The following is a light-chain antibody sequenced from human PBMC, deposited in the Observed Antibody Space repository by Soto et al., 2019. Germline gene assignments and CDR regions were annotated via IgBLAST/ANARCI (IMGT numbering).Light chain of an antibody. CDR3: QVWDSSIDVV. CDR1: NIGSKN. Sequence: SYELTQPLSVSVALGQTARITCGGNNIGSKNVHWYQQKPGQAPVLVIYRDSNRPSGIPERFSGSNSGNTATLTISRAQAGAEADYYCQVWDSSIDVVFGGGTKLTVL. J-gene: IGLJ2*01. CDR2: RDS. V-gene: IGLV3-9*01.